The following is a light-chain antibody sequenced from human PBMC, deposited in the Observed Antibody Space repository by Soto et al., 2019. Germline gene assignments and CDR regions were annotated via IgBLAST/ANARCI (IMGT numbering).Light chain of an antibody. CDR2: GAS. V-gene: IGKV3-20*01. CDR1: QSVSSNF. J-gene: IGKJ1*01. CDR3: QQYHNSILM. Sequence: EIVLTQSPGTLSLSPGERATLSCRASQSVSSNFLAWYQQKPGQAPRLLMYGASSRATGIQDRFSGGGSGADFTLTIRRLEPEDFGVYYCQQYHNSILMFGQGTKVDIK.